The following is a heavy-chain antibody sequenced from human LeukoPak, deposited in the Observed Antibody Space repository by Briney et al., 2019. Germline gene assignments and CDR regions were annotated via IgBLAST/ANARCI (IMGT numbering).Heavy chain of an antibody. D-gene: IGHD5-18*01. CDR2: IYYSGKT. Sequence: SETLSLTCSVSGSYINNYYWGWIRQAPGKGPEWIGSIYYSGKTYYNSSLRSRVTISVDTSKNQFSLKLRSVTAADTAVYYCARTTEGGYIGYFYYYYMDVWGKGTTVTISS. J-gene: IGHJ6*03. CDR3: ARTTEGGYIGYFYYYYMDV. V-gene: IGHV4-39*07. CDR1: GSYINNYY.